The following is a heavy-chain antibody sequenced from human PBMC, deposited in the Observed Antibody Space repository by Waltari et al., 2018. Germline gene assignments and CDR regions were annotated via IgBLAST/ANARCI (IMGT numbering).Heavy chain of an antibody. CDR2: INPNSGGSGGT. V-gene: IGHV1-2*02. Sequence: QVQLVQSGSEVKKPGASVKVSCKASGYTFTGHYLHWVRQAPGQGLEWMGWINPNSGGSGGTKYAQKFQGRVTMTRDTSINTAYMELSRLTSDDTAVYYCTRGHRNSPSGYFELWGRGTLVTVSS. J-gene: IGHJ2*01. CDR1: GYTFTGHY. D-gene: IGHD6-25*01. CDR3: TRGHRNSPSGYFEL.